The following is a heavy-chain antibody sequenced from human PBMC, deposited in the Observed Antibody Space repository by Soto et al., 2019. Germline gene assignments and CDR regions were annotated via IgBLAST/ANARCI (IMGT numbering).Heavy chain of an antibody. D-gene: IGHD3-3*01. J-gene: IGHJ6*02. V-gene: IGHV1-2*02. CDR3: ARVGFWSNPDYYGMDV. Sequence: ASVKVSCKASGYTFTGYYMHWVRQAPGRGLEWMGWINPNSGGTNYAQKFQGRVTMTRDTSISTAYMELSRLRSDDTAVYYCARVGFWSNPDYYGMDVWGQGTTVTVSS. CDR1: GYTFTGYY. CDR2: INPNSGGT.